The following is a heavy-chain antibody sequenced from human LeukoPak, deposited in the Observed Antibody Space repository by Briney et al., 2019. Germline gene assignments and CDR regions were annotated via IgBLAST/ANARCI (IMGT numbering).Heavy chain of an antibody. CDR2: IRNDGSNQ. J-gene: IGHJ6*02. V-gene: IGHV3-33*08. CDR1: GFTFSSYA. D-gene: IGHD3-9*01. CDR3: ARDWARYSDWIEGGYVMDV. Sequence: LPGGSLRLSCAASGFTFSSYAMHWVRQAPGKGLEWVALIRNDGSNQYYVDSVKGRFTISRDNSKNTLYLQMNSLRAEDTAVYYCARDWARYSDWIEGGYVMDVWGQGTTVTVSS.